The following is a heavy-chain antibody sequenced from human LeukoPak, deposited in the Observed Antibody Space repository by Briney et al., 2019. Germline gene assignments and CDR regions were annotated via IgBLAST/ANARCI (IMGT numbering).Heavy chain of an antibody. CDR2: INPNSGGT. V-gene: IGHV1-2*06. J-gene: IGHJ4*02. D-gene: IGHD1-26*01. Sequence: ASVKVSCKASGYTFTGYYIHWVRQAPGQGLEWMGRINPNSGGTNYAQKFQGRVTVTRDTSISTAYMELSRLRSDDTAVYYCASLIVGAAADYRGQGTLVTVSS. CDR1: GYTFTGYY. CDR3: ASLIVGAAADY.